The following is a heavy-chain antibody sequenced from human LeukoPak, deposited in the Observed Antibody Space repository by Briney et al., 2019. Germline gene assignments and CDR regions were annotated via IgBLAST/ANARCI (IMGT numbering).Heavy chain of an antibody. Sequence: PSETLSLTCTVSGGSISSYYWSWIRQPPGKGLEWIGYIYTSGSTNYNPSLKSRVTISVDTSKNQFSLKLSSVTAADTAVYYCASSTPITYYDFWSGLDYYYYMDVWGKGTRSPSP. V-gene: IGHV4-4*09. CDR2: IYTSGST. J-gene: IGHJ6*03. D-gene: IGHD3-3*01. CDR1: GGSISSYY. CDR3: ASSTPITYYDFWSGLDYYYYMDV.